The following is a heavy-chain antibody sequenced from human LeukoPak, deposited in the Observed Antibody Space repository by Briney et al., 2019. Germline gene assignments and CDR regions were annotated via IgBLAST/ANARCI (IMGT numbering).Heavy chain of an antibody. CDR2: IYHSGST. J-gene: IGHJ6*03. D-gene: IGHD2/OR15-2a*01. V-gene: IGHV4-38-2*01. CDR3: ARSFTFDYMDV. CDR1: GCSISSDYY. Sequence: SETLSLTCAVSGCSISSDYYWGWIRQPPGKGLEWIGSIYHSGSTYYNPSLKSRVTISVDTSKNQFSLQLSSVTAADTAVYYCARSFTFDYMDVWGKGTTVTVSS.